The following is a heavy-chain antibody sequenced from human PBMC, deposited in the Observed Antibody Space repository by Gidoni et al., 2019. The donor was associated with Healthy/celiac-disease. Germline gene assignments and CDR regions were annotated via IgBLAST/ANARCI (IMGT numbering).Heavy chain of an antibody. D-gene: IGHD3-22*01. Sequence: QLQLQESGPGLVKPSETLSLTCPVPDCAISSSSISLGWIRQPPGNGLAWIGSIYYSGSTYYNPSLKSRGTISVDTSKNQFSLKLSAVTAADTAVYYCARHYYLVYYDSSGYYWIWFDPWGQGTLVTVSS. V-gene: IGHV4-39*01. CDR2: IYYSGST. CDR3: ARHYYLVYYDSSGYYWIWFDP. CDR1: DCAISSSSIS. J-gene: IGHJ5*02.